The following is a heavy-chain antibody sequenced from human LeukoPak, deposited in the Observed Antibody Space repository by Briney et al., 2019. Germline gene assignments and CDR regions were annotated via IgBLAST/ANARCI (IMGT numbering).Heavy chain of an antibody. J-gene: IGHJ4*02. CDR3: ARGRFSVYYFDY. Sequence: SETLSLTCAVYGGSFSGYYWSWIRQSPGKGLEWIGEINQSGSTNHNPSLKSRVTISMDPSKNQFSLRLSSVTAADTAVYYCARGRFSVYYFDYWGQGSLVTVSS. CDR2: INQSGST. D-gene: IGHD3-3*02. V-gene: IGHV4-34*01. CDR1: GGSFSGYY.